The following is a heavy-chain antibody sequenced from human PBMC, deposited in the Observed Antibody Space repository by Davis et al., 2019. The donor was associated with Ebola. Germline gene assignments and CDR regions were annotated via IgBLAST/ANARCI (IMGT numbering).Heavy chain of an antibody. D-gene: IGHD3-16*01. Sequence: GSLRLSCTVSGGSISRSFYYWGWIRQPPGKGLEWIGSFYDSGSTYYNSSLRSRDTISVDTSKNQFSLKLTSVTAADTAVYYCARHASVAGSYAYWGQGTLVTVSS. J-gene: IGHJ4*02. CDR1: GGSISRSFYY. CDR3: ARHASVAGSYAY. V-gene: IGHV4-39*01. CDR2: FYDSGST.